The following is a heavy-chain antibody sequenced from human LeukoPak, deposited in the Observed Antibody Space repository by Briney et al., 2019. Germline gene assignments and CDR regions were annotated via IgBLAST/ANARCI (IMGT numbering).Heavy chain of an antibody. V-gene: IGHV4-39*01. CDR2: IYHFGST. CDR1: GGAISTNGYY. D-gene: IGHD2/OR15-2a*01. CDR3: AGLLADKRGFGY. Sequence: TSETLSLTCTASGGAISTNGYYWGWIRQPPGMGLEWVGSIYHFGSTYYNASLKSRVTMSVDTSKNQFSLRLISVTAADTAVYYCAGLLADKRGFGYWGQGTLVSVSS. J-gene: IGHJ4*02.